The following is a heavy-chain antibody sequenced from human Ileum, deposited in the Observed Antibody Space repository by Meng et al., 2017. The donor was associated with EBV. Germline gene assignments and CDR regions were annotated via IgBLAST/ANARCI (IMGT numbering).Heavy chain of an antibody. CDR3: ARADKVRFDY. CDR1: GGSMGSTNW. V-gene: IGHV4-4*02. J-gene: IGHJ4*02. Sequence: QGQLQESGPGLGKPSGTLSLTCAVSGGSMGSTNWWIWVRQPPGKGLEWIGEIYHSGSTNYNPSLKSRVSISVDKSKNQFSLKLSSVTAADTAVYYCARADKVRFDYWGQGTLATVSS. CDR2: IYHSGST.